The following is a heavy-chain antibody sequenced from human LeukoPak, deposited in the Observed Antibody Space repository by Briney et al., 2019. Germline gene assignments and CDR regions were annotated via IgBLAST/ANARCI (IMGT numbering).Heavy chain of an antibody. D-gene: IGHD3-10*01. Sequence: PGGSLRLSCAGSGFTFTYAWMSWVRQAPGKGLEWVGRINSKSDGGTTDYATPVKGRFTISRDDSKNTLYLQMNSLKIEDTAVYYCTTDGYGDYGSGRSYFDYWGQGTLVTVSS. V-gene: IGHV3-15*01. CDR3: TTDGYGDYGSGRSYFDY. CDR2: INSKSDGGTT. CDR1: GFTFTYAW. J-gene: IGHJ4*02.